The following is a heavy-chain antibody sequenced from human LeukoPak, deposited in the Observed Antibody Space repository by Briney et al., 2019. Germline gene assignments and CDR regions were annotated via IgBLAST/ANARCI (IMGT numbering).Heavy chain of an antibody. V-gene: IGHV3-23*01. Sequence: GESLRLSCEASAFSLSKFALIWVRQAPGKGLEWVSAITANGGYTLYADAVKGRFTVSRDNSKNTLYLQINSLRPEDTAMYYCAKDPNGDYIGAFDFWGQGTMVTVSS. CDR1: AFSLSKFA. CDR3: AKDPNGDYIGAFDF. J-gene: IGHJ3*01. D-gene: IGHD4-17*01. CDR2: ITANGGYT.